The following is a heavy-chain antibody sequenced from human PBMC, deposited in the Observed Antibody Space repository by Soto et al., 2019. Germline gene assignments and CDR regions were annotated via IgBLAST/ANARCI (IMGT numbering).Heavy chain of an antibody. J-gene: IGHJ4*02. V-gene: IGHV3-30*18. CDR3: VKDLALMGDY. CDR2: VLYDGSKK. Sequence: QVHLVESGGGVVQPGTSLRLSCRASGFKFSDYGMDWVRQAPGEGLEWVSRVLYDGSKKYYADSVKGRFTISRDNPRNTLYLQMDSLRAEDTGVYYCVKDLALMGDYWGQGTPVTVSS. D-gene: IGHD3-16*01. CDR1: GFKFSDYG.